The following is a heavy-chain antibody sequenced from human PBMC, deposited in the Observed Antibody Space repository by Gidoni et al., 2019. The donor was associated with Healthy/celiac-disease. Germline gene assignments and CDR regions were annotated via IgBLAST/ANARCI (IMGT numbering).Heavy chain of an antibody. V-gene: IGHV3-23*01. Sequence: EVQLLESGGGLVQPGGSLRLSCAASGFTFSRYAMSWVRQAPGKGLEWVSAISGSGGSTYYADSVKGRFTISRDNSKNTLYLQMNSLRAEDTAVYYCAEGSPANNWFDPWGQGTLVTVSS. D-gene: IGHD3-10*01. CDR2: ISGSGGST. CDR1: GFTFSRYA. J-gene: IGHJ5*02. CDR3: AEGSPANNWFDP.